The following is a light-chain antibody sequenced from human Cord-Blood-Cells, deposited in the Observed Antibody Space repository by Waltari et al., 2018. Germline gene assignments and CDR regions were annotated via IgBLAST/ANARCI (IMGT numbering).Light chain of an antibody. J-gene: IGKJ2*01. CDR1: QSISSW. V-gene: IGKV1-5*01. Sequence: DIQMTPSPSPLSASVGDRVTITCRASQSISSWLAWYQQKPGKAPKLLIYDASSLESGVPSRFSGSGSGTEFTLTISSLQPDDFATYYCQQYNSYSYTFGQGTKLEIK. CDR3: QQYNSYSYT. CDR2: DAS.